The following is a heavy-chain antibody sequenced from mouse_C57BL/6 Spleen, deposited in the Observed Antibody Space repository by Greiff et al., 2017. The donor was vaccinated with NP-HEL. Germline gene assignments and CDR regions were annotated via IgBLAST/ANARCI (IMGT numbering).Heavy chain of an antibody. CDR1: GYAFSSSW. J-gene: IGHJ2*01. V-gene: IGHV1-82*01. D-gene: IGHD2-3*01. CDR2: IYPGDGDT. Sequence: VQLQQSGPELVKPGASVKISCKASGYAFSSSWMNWVKQRPGKGLEWIGRIYPGDGDTNYNGKFKDKATLTADKSSSTAYMQLSSLTSEDSAVYFCARGGYYALDYWGQGTTLTVSS. CDR3: ARGGYYALDY.